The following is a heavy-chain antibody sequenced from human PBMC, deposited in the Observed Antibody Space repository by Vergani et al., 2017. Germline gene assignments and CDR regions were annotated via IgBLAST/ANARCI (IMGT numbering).Heavy chain of an antibody. CDR3: ASDSGWYRGVDY. D-gene: IGHD6-19*01. Sequence: EVQLVESGGGLVKPGGSLRLSCAASGFTFSSYSMNWVRQAPGKGLEWVSSISSSSSYIYYADSVKGRFTSSRDNAKNSLYLQMNSLRAEDTAVYYCASDSGWYRGVDYWGQGTLVTVSS. J-gene: IGHJ4*02. CDR1: GFTFSSYS. V-gene: IGHV3-21*01. CDR2: ISSSSSYI.